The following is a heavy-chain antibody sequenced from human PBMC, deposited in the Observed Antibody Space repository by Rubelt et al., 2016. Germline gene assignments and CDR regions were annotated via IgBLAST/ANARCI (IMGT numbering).Heavy chain of an antibody. CDR1: GGSISRNRYH. D-gene: IGHD5-24*01. Sequence: QLQLQESGPGLVKPSETLSLTCTVSGGSISRNRYHWGWIRQPPGKGLEWIGRIYSSGRTYYNPSLKSRLTISVDTSKNQFSLKRSSVTAADTAMYYCARHTRDGNNLSWLDPWGQGTLVTVSS. J-gene: IGHJ5*02. CDR2: IYSSGRT. CDR3: ARHTRDGNNLSWLDP. V-gene: IGHV4-39*01.